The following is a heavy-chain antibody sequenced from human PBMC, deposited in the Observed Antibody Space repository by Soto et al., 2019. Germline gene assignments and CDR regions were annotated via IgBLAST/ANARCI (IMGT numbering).Heavy chain of an antibody. Sequence: QVQLVQSGAEVKKPGSSVKVSCKASGGTFSSYAISWVRQAPGQGLEWMGGIIPIFGTANYAQKFQGRVTITADESTSTAYMELSSLRSEDTAVYYCARVQLVGKAYYYYYGMDVWGQGTTVTVAS. V-gene: IGHV1-69*01. CDR1: GGTFSSYA. CDR2: IIPIFGTA. D-gene: IGHD6-6*01. J-gene: IGHJ6*02. CDR3: ARVQLVGKAYYYYYGMDV.